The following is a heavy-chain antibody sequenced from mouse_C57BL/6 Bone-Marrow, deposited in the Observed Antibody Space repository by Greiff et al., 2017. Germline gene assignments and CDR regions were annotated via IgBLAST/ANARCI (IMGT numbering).Heavy chain of an antibody. V-gene: IGHV5-6*01. D-gene: IGHD2-4*01. CDR3: ARQGDYDGDAMDY. CDR2: ISSGGSYT. J-gene: IGHJ4*01. Sequence: EVKLMESGGDLVKPGGSLKLSCAASGFTFSSYGMSWVRQTPDKRLEWVATISSGGSYTYSPDSVKGRFTISRDNAKNTLYLQMSSLKSEDTAMYYCARQGDYDGDAMDYWGQGTSVTVSS. CDR1: GFTFSSYG.